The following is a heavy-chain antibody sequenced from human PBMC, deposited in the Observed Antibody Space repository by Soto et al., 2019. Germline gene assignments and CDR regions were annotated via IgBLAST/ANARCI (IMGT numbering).Heavy chain of an antibody. CDR3: ARPIQYYYDSSGPSAWFDP. CDR1: GGTFSSYA. D-gene: IGHD3-22*01. Sequence: QVQLVQSGAEVKKPGSSVKVSCKASGGTFSSYAISWVRQAPGQGLEWMGGIIPIFGTAHYAQKFQGRVTITADESTSTASMELSSLRSEDTAVYYCARPIQYYYDSSGPSAWFDPWGQGTLVTVSS. V-gene: IGHV1-69*12. J-gene: IGHJ5*02. CDR2: IIPIFGTA.